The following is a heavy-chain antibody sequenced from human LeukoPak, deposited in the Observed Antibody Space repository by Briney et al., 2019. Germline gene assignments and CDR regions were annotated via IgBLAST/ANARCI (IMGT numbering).Heavy chain of an antibody. V-gene: IGHV4-4*02. J-gene: IGHJ5*02. CDR3: ARILGLSSSDNYEECFYP. CDR2: IHHGGTT. Sequence: SGTLSLTCAVSGDSVATDTWWSWVRQPPGRGLEWIGDIHHGGTTSYNPSLKTRATLSVDKSKNHFSLKLKSVTAADTAVYFCARILGLSSSDNYEECFYPWGQGTPVTVSS. D-gene: IGHD6-6*01. CDR1: GDSVATDTW.